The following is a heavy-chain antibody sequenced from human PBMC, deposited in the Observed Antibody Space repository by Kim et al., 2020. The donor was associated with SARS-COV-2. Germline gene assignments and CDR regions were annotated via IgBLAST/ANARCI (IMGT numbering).Heavy chain of an antibody. J-gene: IGHJ5*02. V-gene: IGHV1-46*01. Sequence: ASVKVSCKASGYTFTSYYMHWVRQAPGQGLEWMGIINPSGGSTSYAQKFQGRVTMTRDTSTSTVYMELSSLRSEDTAVYYCARVVYGLDGSSWYMRPVWFDPWGQGTLVTVSS. CDR3: ARVVYGLDGSSWYMRPVWFDP. CDR1: GYTFTSYY. D-gene: IGHD6-13*01. CDR2: INPSGGST.